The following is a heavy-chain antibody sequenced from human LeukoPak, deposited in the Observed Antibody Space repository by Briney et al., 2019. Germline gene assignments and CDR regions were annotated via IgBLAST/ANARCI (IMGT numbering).Heavy chain of an antibody. CDR3: GEDRGVRSDI. CDR2: MSGGGGST. CDR1: GFTFNSYA. J-gene: IGHJ3*02. V-gene: IGHV3-23*01. D-gene: IGHD4-17*01. Sequence: GGSLRLSCAASGFTFNSYAMSWVRQAPGKGLEWVSAMSGGGGSTYYADSVKGRFTISRDNAKNKLYLQMKSLRVEDTAVYYCGEDRGVRSDIWGQGTMVTVS.